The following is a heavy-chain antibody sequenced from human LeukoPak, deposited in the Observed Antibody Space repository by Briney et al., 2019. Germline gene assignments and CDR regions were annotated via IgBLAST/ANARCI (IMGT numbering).Heavy chain of an antibody. Sequence: GGSLRLPCAASGSTFSSYSMNWVRQAPGKGLEWVSSISSSSSYIYYADSVKGRFTISRDNAKNSLYLQMNSLRAEDTAVYYCARDLGDYSFDYWGQGTLVTVSS. J-gene: IGHJ4*02. D-gene: IGHD4-17*01. CDR3: ARDLGDYSFDY. V-gene: IGHV3-21*01. CDR1: GSTFSSYS. CDR2: ISSSSSYI.